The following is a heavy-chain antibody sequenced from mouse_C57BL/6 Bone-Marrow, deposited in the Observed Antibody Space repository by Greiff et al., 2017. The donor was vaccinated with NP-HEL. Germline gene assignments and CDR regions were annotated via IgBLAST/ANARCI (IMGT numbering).Heavy chain of an antibody. V-gene: IGHV5-6*01. D-gene: IGHD2-5*01. CDR1: GFTFSSYG. Sequence: EVMLVESGGDLVKPGGSLKLFCAASGFTFSSYGMSWVRQTPDKRLEWVATISSGGSYTYYPDSVKGRFTISRDNAKNTLYLQMSSLKSEDTAMYYCARHYYSNYFDYWGQGTTLTVSS. CDR2: ISSGGSYT. J-gene: IGHJ2*01. CDR3: ARHYYSNYFDY.